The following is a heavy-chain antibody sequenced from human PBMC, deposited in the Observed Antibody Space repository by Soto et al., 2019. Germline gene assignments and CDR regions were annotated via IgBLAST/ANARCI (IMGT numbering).Heavy chain of an antibody. D-gene: IGHD2-2*01. CDR1: GFTFNSYA. CDR2: IGTDGNT. V-gene: IGHV3-23*01. J-gene: IGHJ4*01. Sequence: GEFLRLSCAASGFTFNSYAMNWVRQAPGKGLAWVSAIGTDGNTYYANSVKGRFTISRDNSRTTLYLQMNSLRVEDTALYYCVRKYPGTRPFDYWGQGTLVTVSS. CDR3: VRKYPGTRPFDY.